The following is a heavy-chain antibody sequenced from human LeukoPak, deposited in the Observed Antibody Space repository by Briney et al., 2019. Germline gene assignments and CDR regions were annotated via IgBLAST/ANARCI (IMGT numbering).Heavy chain of an antibody. CDR1: GYTFTGYY. J-gene: IGHJ4*02. V-gene: IGHV1-2*02. CDR3: ASPYNYGYYFDN. D-gene: IGHD5-18*01. CDR2: INPNSGDT. Sequence: ASVKVSCKASGYTFTGYYLHWVRQAPGQGLEWMGWINPNSGDTNYAQTFQGRVTMTRDTSISTAYMELSRLRSDDTAVYYCASPYNYGYYFDNWGQGTLVTVSS.